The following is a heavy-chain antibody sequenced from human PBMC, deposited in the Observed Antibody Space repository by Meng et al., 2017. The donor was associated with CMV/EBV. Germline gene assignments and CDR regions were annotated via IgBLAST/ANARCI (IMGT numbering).Heavy chain of an antibody. V-gene: IGHV3-21*01. CDR1: GFTFSSYS. CDR3: AGGIAAAGEVDY. CDR2: ISSSSSYI. Sequence: GGSLRLSCAASGFTFSSYSMNWVRQAPGKGLEWVSSISSSSSYIYYADSVKGRFTISRDNAKNSLYLQMNSLRAADTAVYYCAGGIAAAGEVDYWGQGTLVTVSS. J-gene: IGHJ4*02. D-gene: IGHD6-13*01.